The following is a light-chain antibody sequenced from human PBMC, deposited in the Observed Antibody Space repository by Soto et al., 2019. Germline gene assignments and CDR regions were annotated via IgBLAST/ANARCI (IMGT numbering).Light chain of an antibody. CDR3: QQYGSSSWT. Sequence: IVLPQSPSTLSLSPGERATLSCRASQSVSSSYLAWYQQKPGQAPRLLIYGASSRATGIPDRFSGSGSGTDFTLTISRLEPEDFAVYYCQQYGSSSWTFGQGTKVDIK. J-gene: IGKJ1*01. CDR2: GAS. V-gene: IGKV3-20*01. CDR1: QSVSSSY.